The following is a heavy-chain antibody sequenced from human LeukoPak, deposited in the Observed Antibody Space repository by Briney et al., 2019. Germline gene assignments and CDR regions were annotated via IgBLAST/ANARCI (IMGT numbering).Heavy chain of an antibody. J-gene: IGHJ6*02. D-gene: IGHD6-19*01. CDR1: GYSFTNYW. V-gene: IGHV5-10-1*01. Sequence: GESLKISCKGSGYSFTNYWIAWVRQMPGKGLEWMGKIDPSDSYTNYSPSFQGHVTISADKSISTAYLQWSSLKASDTAMYYCARAQWLAGGYYYGMDVWGQGTTVTVSS. CDR2: IDPSDSYT. CDR3: ARAQWLAGGYYYGMDV.